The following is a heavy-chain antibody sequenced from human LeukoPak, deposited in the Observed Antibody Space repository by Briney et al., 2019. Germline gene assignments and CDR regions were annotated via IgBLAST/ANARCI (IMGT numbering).Heavy chain of an antibody. CDR1: GGSISSSSYY. CDR3: ARGGYSSSWYFYFDY. V-gene: IGHV4-39*07. CDR2: IYYSGST. D-gene: IGHD6-13*01. Sequence: SETLSPTCTVSGGSISSSSYYWGWIRQPPGKGLEWIGSIYYSGSTYYNPSLKSRVTISVDTSKNQFSLKLSSVTAADTAVYYCARGGYSSSWYFYFDYWGQGTLVTVSS. J-gene: IGHJ4*02.